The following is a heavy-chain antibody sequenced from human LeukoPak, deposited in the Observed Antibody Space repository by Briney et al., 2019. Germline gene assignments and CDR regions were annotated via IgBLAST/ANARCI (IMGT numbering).Heavy chain of an antibody. CDR2: IHTKAEGATT. V-gene: IGHV3-15*05. CDR3: TTYLLTASMGDF. CDR1: GLTLSNAC. Sequence: GGSPRLSCAASGLTLSNACMGWVRQAPGKGLEWVGRIHTKAEGATTEYAAPVKGRFTISRDDPKNTLYLQMSSLKAEDTAVYYCTTYLLTASMGDFWGQGTLVTVSS. D-gene: IGHD3-9*01. J-gene: IGHJ4*02.